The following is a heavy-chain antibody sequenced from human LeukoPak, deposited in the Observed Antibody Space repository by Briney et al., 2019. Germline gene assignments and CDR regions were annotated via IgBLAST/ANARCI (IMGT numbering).Heavy chain of an antibody. V-gene: IGHV3-23*01. J-gene: IGHJ4*02. Sequence: GGSLRLSCAASGFTFNNYAMSWVRQAPGKGLEWVSAISGSGGTTYYADSVKGRFTISRDNAKNSLYLQMNSLRSEDTAVYYCARQGYCSGGSCYYPPQYTFDSVLLDYWGQGTLVTVSS. CDR1: GFTFNNYA. CDR2: ISGSGGTT. D-gene: IGHD2-15*01. CDR3: ARQGYCSGGSCYYPPQYTFDSVLLDY.